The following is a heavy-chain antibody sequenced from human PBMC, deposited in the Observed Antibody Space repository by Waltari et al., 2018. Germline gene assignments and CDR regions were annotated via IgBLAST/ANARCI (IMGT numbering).Heavy chain of an antibody. CDR1: GFSLSTSGMR. V-gene: IGHV2-70*04. J-gene: IGHJ4*02. CDR3: ARGSLYDSSGYYPFDY. Sequence: QVTLKESGPALVKPTQTLTLTCTFSGFSLSTSGMRVSWIRQPPGKALDWLARIDWDDDKFYSTSLKTRLTISKDTSKNQVVLTMTNMDPVDTATYYCARGSLYDSSGYYPFDYWGQGTLVTVSS. D-gene: IGHD3-22*01. CDR2: IDWDDDK.